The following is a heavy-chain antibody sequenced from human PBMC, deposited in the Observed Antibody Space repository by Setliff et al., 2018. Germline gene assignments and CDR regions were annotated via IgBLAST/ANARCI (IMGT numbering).Heavy chain of an antibody. Sequence: GASVKVSCKASGYTFTSYYMHWVRQAPGQGLEWMGIINPSGGSTSYAQKFQGRVTMTRDTSTSTVYMELSSLRSEDTAVYYCVREFSGGWFDYWGQGTLVTVSS. CDR3: VREFSGGWFDY. CDR2: INPSGGST. V-gene: IGHV1-46*01. J-gene: IGHJ4*02. D-gene: IGHD6-19*01. CDR1: GYTFTSYY.